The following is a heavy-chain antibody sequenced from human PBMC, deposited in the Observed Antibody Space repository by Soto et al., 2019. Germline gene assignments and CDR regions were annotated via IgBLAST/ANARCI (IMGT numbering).Heavy chain of an antibody. Sequence: LILSCADSGFTVSSNYMSWVRQAPGKRLEWVSVIYSGGSTYYADSVKGRFTISRDNSKNTLYLQMNSLRAEDTAVYYCAREDLYYDSSGYMYNWFDPWGQGTLVTVSS. CDR1: GFTVSSNY. J-gene: IGHJ5*02. CDR3: AREDLYYDSSGYMYNWFDP. CDR2: IYSGGST. D-gene: IGHD3-22*01. V-gene: IGHV3-53*01.